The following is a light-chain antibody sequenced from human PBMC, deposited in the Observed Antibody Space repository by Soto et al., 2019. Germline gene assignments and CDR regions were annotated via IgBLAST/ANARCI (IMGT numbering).Light chain of an antibody. J-gene: IGKJ1*01. CDR2: DVS. CDR1: QSVSSTF. CDR3: QQSGSSRT. V-gene: IGKV3-20*01. Sequence: EIVLSQAPGTLSLSPGERATLSCRASQSVSSTFLAWYQQKPGQAPRLLIYDVSSRATGIPDRFSGSGSGTDFTLTISRLDPEDFAVYYCQQSGSSRTFGQGTSVEIK.